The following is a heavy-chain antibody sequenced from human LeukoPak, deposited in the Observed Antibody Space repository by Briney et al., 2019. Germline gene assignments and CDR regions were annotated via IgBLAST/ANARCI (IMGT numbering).Heavy chain of an antibody. CDR3: ARGSGGYNWFGP. Sequence: SVKVSCKASGGTFSSYAISWVRQAPGQGLEWMGGVIPIFGTANYAQKFQGRVTITTDESTSTAYMELSSLRSEDTAVYYCARGSGGYNWFGPWGQGTLVTVSS. V-gene: IGHV1-69*05. CDR2: VIPIFGTA. CDR1: GGTFSSYA. J-gene: IGHJ5*02. D-gene: IGHD6-25*01.